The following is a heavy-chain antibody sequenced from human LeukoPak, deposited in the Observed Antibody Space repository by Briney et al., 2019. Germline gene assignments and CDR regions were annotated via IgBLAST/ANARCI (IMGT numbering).Heavy chain of an antibody. CDR2: MNPNSGNT. CDR3: AKYPTPGVVLMVYAYFDY. J-gene: IGHJ4*02. Sequence: ASVKVSCKASGYTFTSYDINWVRQATGQGLEWMGWMNPNSGNTGYAQKFQGRVTMTRNTSISTAYMELSSLRSEDTAVYYCAKYPTPGVVLMVYAYFDYWGQGTLVTVSS. V-gene: IGHV1-8*01. D-gene: IGHD2-8*01. CDR1: GYTFTSYD.